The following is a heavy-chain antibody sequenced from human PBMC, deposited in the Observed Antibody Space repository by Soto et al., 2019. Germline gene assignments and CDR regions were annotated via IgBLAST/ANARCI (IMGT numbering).Heavy chain of an antibody. CDR3: ARGPVYYYDSSSYDAFDI. Sequence: PGGSLRLSCAASGFTFSSYAMHWVRQAPGKGIKYITAISSNGGSTYYANYVKGRFTISRDNSKNTLYLQMGSLRAEEMAVYYCARGPVYYYDSSSYDAFDIWGQWTIVTVSS. CDR2: ISSNGGST. V-gene: IGHV3-64*01. J-gene: IGHJ3*02. D-gene: IGHD3-22*01. CDR1: GFTFSSYA.